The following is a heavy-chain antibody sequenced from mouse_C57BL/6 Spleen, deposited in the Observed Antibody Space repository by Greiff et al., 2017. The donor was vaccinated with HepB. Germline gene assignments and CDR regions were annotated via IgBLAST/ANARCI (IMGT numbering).Heavy chain of an antibody. D-gene: IGHD1-1*01. Sequence: EVHLVESGGGLVKPGGSLKLSCAASGFTFSDYGMHWVRQAPEKGLEWVAYISSGSSTIYYADTVKGRFTISRDNAKNTLFLQMTSLRSEDTAMYYCARTTVVASPYFDYWGQGTTLTVSS. CDR3: ARTTVVASPYFDY. CDR2: ISSGSSTI. CDR1: GFTFSDYG. J-gene: IGHJ2*01. V-gene: IGHV5-17*01.